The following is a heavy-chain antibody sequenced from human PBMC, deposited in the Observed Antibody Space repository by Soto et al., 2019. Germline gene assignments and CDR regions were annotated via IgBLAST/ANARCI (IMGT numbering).Heavy chain of an antibody. CDR2: IYYSGST. D-gene: IGHD4-17*01. CDR1: GGSISSGGYY. V-gene: IGHV4-31*03. J-gene: IGHJ5*02. CDR3: ARFDYGDSHWFDP. Sequence: QVQLQESGPGLVKPSQTLSLTCTVSGGSISSGGYYWSWIRQHPGKGLEWIGYIYYSGSTYYNPSLKSRVTIAVDTSKNQFSLKLSSVTAADTAVYYCARFDYGDSHWFDPWGQGTLVTVSS.